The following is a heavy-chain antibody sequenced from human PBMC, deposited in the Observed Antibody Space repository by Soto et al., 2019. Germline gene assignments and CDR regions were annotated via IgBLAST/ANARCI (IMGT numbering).Heavy chain of an antibody. CDR3: ARLGYCSGGSCYKGYYYYYYMDV. J-gene: IGHJ6*03. CDR2: IYYSGST. V-gene: IGHV4-59*08. Sequence: TSETLSLTCTVSGGSISSYYWSWIRQPPGKGLEWIGYIYYSGSTNYNPSLKSRVTISVDTSKNQFSLKLSSVTAADTAVYYCARLGYCSGGSCYKGYYYYYYMDVWGKGTTVTVSS. D-gene: IGHD2-15*01. CDR1: GGSISSYY.